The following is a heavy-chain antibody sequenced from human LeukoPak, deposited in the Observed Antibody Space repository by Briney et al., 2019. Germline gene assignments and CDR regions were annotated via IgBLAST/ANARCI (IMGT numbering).Heavy chain of an antibody. V-gene: IGHV3-21*01. CDR1: GFTFSSYS. J-gene: IGHJ4*02. Sequence: GGSLRLSCAASGFTFSSYSMNWVRQAPGKGLEWVSCISSSNSYIYNADSVKGRSTISRDNAKNSLYLQMNSLRAEDTAVYYCARDQGLLVVAGRFGYWGQGTLVTVSS. CDR2: ISSSNSYI. CDR3: ARDQGLLVVAGRFGY. D-gene: IGHD6-19*01.